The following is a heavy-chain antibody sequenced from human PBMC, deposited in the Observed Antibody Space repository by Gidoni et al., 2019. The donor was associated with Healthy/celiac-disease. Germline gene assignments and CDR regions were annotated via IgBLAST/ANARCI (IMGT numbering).Heavy chain of an antibody. CDR1: GFTLFSNA. J-gene: IGHJ4*02. CDR3: AKGGTTYYDFWSGYSTNYYFDY. Sequence: EVQLLESGGGLVQPGGSLRISCGASGFTLFSNAMSWVRQAPGKGMEWVSAISGSGGSTYYADSVKGRFTISRDNSKNTLYLQMNSLRAEDTAVYYCAKGGTTYYDFWSGYSTNYYFDYWGQGTLVTVSS. CDR2: ISGSGGST. D-gene: IGHD3-3*01. V-gene: IGHV3-23*01.